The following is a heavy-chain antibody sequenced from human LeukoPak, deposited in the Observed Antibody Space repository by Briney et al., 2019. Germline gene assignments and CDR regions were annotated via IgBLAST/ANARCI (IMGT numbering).Heavy chain of an antibody. J-gene: IGHJ4*02. CDR2: ISGSGVTT. CDR3: AKGTYGSGTYGAHDY. CDR1: GFTFSSYG. V-gene: IGHV3-23*01. Sequence: TGGSLRLSCAASGFTFSSYGMSWVRQAPGKGLEWVSTISGSGVTTYYADSVKGRFTISRDNSKNTLYLQMNSVRVEDTAVYYCAKGTYGSGTYGAHDYWGQGTLVTVSS. D-gene: IGHD3-10*01.